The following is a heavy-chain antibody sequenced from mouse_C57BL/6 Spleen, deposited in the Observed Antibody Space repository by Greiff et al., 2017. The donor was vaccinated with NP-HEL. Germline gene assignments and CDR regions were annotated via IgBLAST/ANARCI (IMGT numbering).Heavy chain of an antibody. J-gene: IGHJ2*01. CDR2: ISDGGSYT. CDR1: GFTFSSYA. V-gene: IGHV5-4*01. Sequence: EVQLVESGGGLVKPGGSLKLSCAASGFTFSSYAMSWVRQTPEKRLEWVATISDGGSYTYYPDNVKGRFTISRDNAKNNLYLQMSHLKSEDTAMYYCARDPTGPYFDYWGQGTTLTVSS. D-gene: IGHD2-10*01. CDR3: ARDPTGPYFDY.